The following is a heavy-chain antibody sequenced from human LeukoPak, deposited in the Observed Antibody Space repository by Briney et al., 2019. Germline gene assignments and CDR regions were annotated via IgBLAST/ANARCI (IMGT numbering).Heavy chain of an antibody. V-gene: IGHV3-33*06. Sequence: PGGSLRLSCAASGFTFSSFGMHWVRQAPGKGLEWVAVIWYDGSNKYCADSVKGRFTISRDNSKNTLSLQMNSLRAEDTAVYYCAKDAAGSSSWANYWGQGALVTVSS. J-gene: IGHJ4*02. CDR1: GFTFSSFG. CDR2: IWYDGSNK. CDR3: AKDAAGSSSWANY. D-gene: IGHD6-13*01.